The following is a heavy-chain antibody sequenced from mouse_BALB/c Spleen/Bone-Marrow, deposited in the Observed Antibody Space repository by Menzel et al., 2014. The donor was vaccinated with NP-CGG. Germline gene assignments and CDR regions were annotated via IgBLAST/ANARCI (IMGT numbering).Heavy chain of an antibody. CDR1: GYSFTGYT. CDR3: ARDYGPNFDY. J-gene: IGHJ2*01. D-gene: IGHD1-2*01. CDR2: INPYNGGT. V-gene: IGHV1-18*01. Sequence: EVKLMESGPELVEPGASMKISCKASGYSFTGYTMNWVKQSHGKNLGWIGLINPYNGGTSYNQKFKGKATLTVDKSSSTAYMELLSLTSEDSAVYYCARDYGPNFDYWGQGTTLTVSS.